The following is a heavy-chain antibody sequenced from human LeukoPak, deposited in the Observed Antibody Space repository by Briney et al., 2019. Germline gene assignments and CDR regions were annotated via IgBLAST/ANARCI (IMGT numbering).Heavy chain of an antibody. CDR3: AIDPPDRGWALWS. Sequence: GGSLGLSCSASGFNFRTHAMHWVRQAPGKGLEWVAMIWRGGNYKYYADSVKGRFTISRDDSRSRLYLQMDSLRAEDTAVYHCAIDPPDRGWALWSWGQGALVTVSS. V-gene: IGHV3-33*01. D-gene: IGHD6-19*01. CDR1: GFNFRTHA. CDR2: IWRGGNYK. J-gene: IGHJ5*02.